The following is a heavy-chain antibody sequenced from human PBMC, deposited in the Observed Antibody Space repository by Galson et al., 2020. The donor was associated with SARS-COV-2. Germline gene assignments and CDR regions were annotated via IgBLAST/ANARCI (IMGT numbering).Heavy chain of an antibody. CDR3: ARTSATGGVTGYFDL. CDR1: GFSLNTSAMC. D-gene: IGHD3-3*01. Sequence: SGPTLVKPTQTLKLTCTLSGFSLNTSAMCVSWIRQSPGKALEWLARIDWDDDKYYSPSLKTRLTISTDTSKSQVVLTMTNMDPVDTATYYCARTSATGGVTGYFDLWGRGTLVTVSS. V-gene: IGHV2-70*11. J-gene: IGHJ2*01. CDR2: IDWDDDK.